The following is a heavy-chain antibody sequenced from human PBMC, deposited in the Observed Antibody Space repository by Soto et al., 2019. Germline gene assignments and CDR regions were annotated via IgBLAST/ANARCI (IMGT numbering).Heavy chain of an antibody. V-gene: IGHV1-18*01. D-gene: IGHD4-17*01. Sequence: QVQLVQSGAEVKKPGASVKVSCKASGYTFTSYGISWVRQAPGQGLECMGWISAYHGNTTYAQKLQGRITMSTVTTTSTGYMAVSSLRSDDTGVYYGARVGYGDCYYRGQGTLVTVAS. CDR2: ISAYHGNT. CDR1: GYTFTSYG. J-gene: IGHJ4*02. CDR3: ARVGYGDCYY.